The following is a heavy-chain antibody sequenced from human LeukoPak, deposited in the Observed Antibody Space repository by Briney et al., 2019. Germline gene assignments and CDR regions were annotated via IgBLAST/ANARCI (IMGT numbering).Heavy chain of an antibody. D-gene: IGHD5-24*01. Sequence: ASVKVSCKASGYTFTSYYMHWVRQAPGQGLEWMGIINPSGGSTSYAQKFQGRVTMTRDMSTSTVYMELSSLRSEDTAVYYCARESQRAKAFDYWGQGTLVTVSS. CDR2: INPSGGST. J-gene: IGHJ4*02. CDR1: GYTFTSYY. CDR3: ARESQRAKAFDY. V-gene: IGHV1-46*01.